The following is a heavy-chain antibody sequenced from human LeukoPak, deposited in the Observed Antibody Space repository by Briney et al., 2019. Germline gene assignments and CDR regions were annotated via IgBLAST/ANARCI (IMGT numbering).Heavy chain of an antibody. D-gene: IGHD6-6*01. CDR2: IKQDGSEK. V-gene: IGHV3-7*01. Sequence: PGGSLRLSCAASGFTFSSYWMSWVRQAPGKGLEWVANIKQDGSEKYYVDSVKGRFTISRDNAKNSLYLQMNSLRAEDTAVYYCARYTRNMGSSYHFDYWGQGTLVTVSS. CDR3: ARYTRNMGSSYHFDY. J-gene: IGHJ4*02. CDR1: GFTFSSYW.